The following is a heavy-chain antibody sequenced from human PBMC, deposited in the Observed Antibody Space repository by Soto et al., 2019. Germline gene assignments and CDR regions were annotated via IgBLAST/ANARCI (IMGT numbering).Heavy chain of an antibody. Sequence: EVQLVESGGGLVQPGESLRLSCAVSGFNFSVYWMSWVRQAPGKGLEWVANIKEDGSEKYYVDSVKGRFTISRDNAKKPLSQQRTGRRAEHGAFSHCASTDLHDHWGRGPLVTVSS. D-gene: IGHD4-4*01. V-gene: IGHV3-7*01. CDR2: IKEDGSEK. J-gene: IGHJ4*02. CDR1: GFNFSVYW. CDR3: ASTDLHDH.